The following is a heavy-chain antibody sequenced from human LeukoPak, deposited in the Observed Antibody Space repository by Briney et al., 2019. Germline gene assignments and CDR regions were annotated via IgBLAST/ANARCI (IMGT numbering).Heavy chain of an antibody. V-gene: IGHV3-48*01. D-gene: IGHD2/OR15-2a*01. CDR3: AKDRNSWPTNFDS. Sequence: GGSLRLSCAASGFTFSTYSMNWVRQAPGKGLEWVSYISSSSSTIYYADSVKGRFIISRDNAKNSLCLQMNSLRAEDTAVYYCAKDRNSWPTNFDSWGQGTLVTVSA. J-gene: IGHJ4*02. CDR2: ISSSSSTI. CDR1: GFTFSTYS.